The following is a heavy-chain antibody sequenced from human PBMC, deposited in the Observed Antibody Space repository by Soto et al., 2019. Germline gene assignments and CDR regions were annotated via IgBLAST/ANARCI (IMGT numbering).Heavy chain of an antibody. CDR2: ISAYNGNT. Sequence: GASVKVSCKASGYTFTSYGVSWVRQAPGQGLEWMGWISAYNGNTNYAQKLQGRVTMTTDTSTSTAYMELRSLRSDDTAVYYCARDPSPARVSWFDPWGQGTLVTVSS. CDR1: GYTFTSYG. D-gene: IGHD2-21*01. CDR3: ARDPSPARVSWFDP. V-gene: IGHV1-18*01. J-gene: IGHJ5*02.